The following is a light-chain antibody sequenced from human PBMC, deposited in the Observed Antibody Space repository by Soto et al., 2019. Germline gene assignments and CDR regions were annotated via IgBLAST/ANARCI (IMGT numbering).Light chain of an antibody. CDR2: GNS. CDR1: SSNIGAGYD. V-gene: IGLV1-40*01. CDR3: QSYDSSLSGYV. J-gene: IGLJ1*01. Sequence: QLVLTQPPSVSGAPGQRVTISCTGRSSNIGAGYDVHWYQQLPGTAPKLLIYGNSNRPSGVPDRFSGSKSGTSASLAITGLQAEDEAVYYCQSYDSSLSGYVFGTGTKVTVL.